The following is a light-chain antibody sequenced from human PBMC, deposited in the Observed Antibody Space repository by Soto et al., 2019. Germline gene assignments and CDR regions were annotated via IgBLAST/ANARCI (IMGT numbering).Light chain of an antibody. CDR3: QQYGSSPRT. V-gene: IGKV3-20*01. J-gene: IGKJ1*01. CDR1: QSVSSNY. Sequence: EIELTQSPCTLSLSPGETVTFSCRASQSVSSNYLAWYQQKPGQAPRLLIYGAFKRATGIPDRFSGSGSGTDFTLTISRMEPEDFAVYCCQQYGSSPRTFAQGTKVDIK. CDR2: GAF.